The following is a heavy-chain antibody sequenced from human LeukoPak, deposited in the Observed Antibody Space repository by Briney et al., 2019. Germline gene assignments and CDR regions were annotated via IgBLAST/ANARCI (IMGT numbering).Heavy chain of an antibody. Sequence: PSETLSLTCTVSGGSISSGSYYWSWIRQPPGKGLEWIGYIYYSGSTYYNPSLKSRVTISVDTSKNQFSLKLSSVTAADTAVYYCARAMATISTWYFDLWGRGTLVTVSS. CDR2: IYYSGST. V-gene: IGHV4-30-4*08. CDR1: GGSISSGSYY. J-gene: IGHJ2*01. CDR3: ARAMATISTWYFDL. D-gene: IGHD5-24*01.